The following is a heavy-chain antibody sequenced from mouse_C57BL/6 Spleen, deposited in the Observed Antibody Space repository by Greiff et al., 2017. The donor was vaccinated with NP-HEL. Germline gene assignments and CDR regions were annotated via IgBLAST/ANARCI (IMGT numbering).Heavy chain of an antibody. Sequence: VQLQQSGAELMKPGASVKLSCKATGYTFTGYWIEWVKQRPGHGLEWIGEILPGGGSTNYNEKFKGKATFTADTSSNTAYMQLSSLTTEDSAIYYCALYDYDVGFDYWGQGTTLTVSS. D-gene: IGHD2-4*01. V-gene: IGHV1-9*01. CDR1: GYTFTGYW. CDR3: ALYDYDVGFDY. CDR2: ILPGGGST. J-gene: IGHJ2*01.